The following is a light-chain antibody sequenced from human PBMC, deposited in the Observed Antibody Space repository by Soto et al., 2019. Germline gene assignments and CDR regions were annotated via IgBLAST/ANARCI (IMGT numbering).Light chain of an antibody. CDR2: EVS. V-gene: IGLV2-14*01. Sequence: QSALTQPASVSGSPGQSITISCTGTSSDVGAYNYVSWYQHHPGKAPKLIIYEVSNRPSGVSSRFSGSKSGNTASLTISGLQAEDEADYYCSSYTISTTRIFGGGTKLTVL. J-gene: IGLJ2*01. CDR1: SSDVGAYNY. CDR3: SSYTISTTRI.